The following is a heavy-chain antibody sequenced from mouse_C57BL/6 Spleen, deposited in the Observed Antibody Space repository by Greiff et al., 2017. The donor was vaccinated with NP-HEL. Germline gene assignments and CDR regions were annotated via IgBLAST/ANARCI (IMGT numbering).Heavy chain of an antibody. CDR3: ARKGVYYGSSPSYYFDY. J-gene: IGHJ2*01. CDR2: IDPSDSYT. D-gene: IGHD1-1*01. Sequence: VQLQQPGAELVKPGASVKLSCKASGYTFTSYWMQWVKQRPGQGLEWIGEIDPSDSYTNYNQKFKGKATLTVDTSSSTAYMQLSSLTSEDSAVYYGARKGVYYGSSPSYYFDYWGQGTTLTVSS. V-gene: IGHV1-50*01. CDR1: GYTFTSYW.